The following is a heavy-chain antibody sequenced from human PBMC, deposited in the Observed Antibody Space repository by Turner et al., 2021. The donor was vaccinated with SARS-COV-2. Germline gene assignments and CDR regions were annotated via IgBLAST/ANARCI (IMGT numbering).Heavy chain of an antibody. Sequence: QVQLVQSGAEVKKPGASVKVSCQASGNTFIGYYMHWVRQAPGQGLEWMGWININSGERRFAQKFQGRVTLTRDTSTRTAYMELSRLRSDDTAVYYCARTFTAMVRVDYWGQGTLVTVSS. D-gene: IGHD5-18*01. CDR1: GNTFIGYY. CDR2: ININSGER. V-gene: IGHV1-2*02. J-gene: IGHJ4*02. CDR3: ARTFTAMVRVDY.